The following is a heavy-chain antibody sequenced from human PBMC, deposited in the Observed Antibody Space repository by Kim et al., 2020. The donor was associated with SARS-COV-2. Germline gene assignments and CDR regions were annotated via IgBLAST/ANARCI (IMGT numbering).Heavy chain of an antibody. Sequence: SETLSLTCAVYGGSFSGYYWSWIRQPPGKGLEWIGEINHSGSTNYNPSLKSRVTISVDTSKNQFSLKLSSVTAADTAVYYCARAGLRGLTMVRGVSQAFDIWGQGTMVTVSS. CDR3: ARAGLRGLTMVRGVSQAFDI. D-gene: IGHD3-10*01. V-gene: IGHV4-34*01. CDR1: GGSFSGYY. J-gene: IGHJ3*02. CDR2: INHSGST.